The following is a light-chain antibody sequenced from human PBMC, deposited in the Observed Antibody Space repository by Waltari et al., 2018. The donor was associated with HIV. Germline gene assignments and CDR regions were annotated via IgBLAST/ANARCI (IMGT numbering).Light chain of an antibody. CDR2: GAS. CDR3: QQYYNTPRT. CDR1: QSISHSSNNKTY. V-gene: IGKV4-1*01. J-gene: IGKJ1*01. Sequence: DIVLTQSQDSLAVSLGEGATINCKSSQSISHSSNNKTYLTWLQHKPGQPPKPLIHGASTRESGVPDRFSGSGSGTDFTLTISGLQAEDVAVYYCQQYYNTPRTFGQGTRVEIK.